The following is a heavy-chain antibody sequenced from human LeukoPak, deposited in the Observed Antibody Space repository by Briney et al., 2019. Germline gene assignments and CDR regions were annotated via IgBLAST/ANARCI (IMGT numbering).Heavy chain of an antibody. D-gene: IGHD3-10*01. Sequence: SETLSLTCAVYGGSFSDYYWSWIRQPPGKGLEWIGEINHSGSTNYNPSLKSRVTISVDTSKNQFSLKLSSVTAADTAVYYCARGTTMVRGVRRPYNWFDPWGQGTLVTVSS. CDR3: ARGTTMVRGVRRPYNWFDP. CDR1: GGSFSDYY. V-gene: IGHV4-34*01. J-gene: IGHJ5*02. CDR2: INHSGST.